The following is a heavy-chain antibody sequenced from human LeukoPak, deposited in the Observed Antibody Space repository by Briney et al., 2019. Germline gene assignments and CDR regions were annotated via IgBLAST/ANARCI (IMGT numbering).Heavy chain of an antibody. D-gene: IGHD3-10*01. CDR3: AREVRGRGFYYGMDV. V-gene: IGHV3-23*01. Sequence: GGSLRLSCAASAFPFSTYAMSWVRQAPGKGLEWVAATSANGAKIFYADSVRGRFTISRDNSKNTLYLQLKSLRAEDTAVYYCAREVRGRGFYYGMDVWGKGTTVTVSS. CDR1: AFPFSTYA. CDR2: TSANGAKI. J-gene: IGHJ6*04.